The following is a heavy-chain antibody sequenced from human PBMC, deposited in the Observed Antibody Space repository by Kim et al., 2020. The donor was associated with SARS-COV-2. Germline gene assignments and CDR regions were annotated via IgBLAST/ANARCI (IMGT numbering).Heavy chain of an antibody. D-gene: IGHD5-12*01. J-gene: IGHJ6*01. CDR3: GRGSWKDDYEEDYGREV. CDR1: GFTFSSYG. CDR2: RGYEGSNK. Sequence: GGSLRLECAASGFTFSSYGMHWVRQAPGKGREGVAVRGYEGSNKYYADSVKGRLKRSREKDKNKRDLQRKSLREEDTEEDYWGRGSWKDDYEEDYGREV. V-gene: IGHV3-33*01.